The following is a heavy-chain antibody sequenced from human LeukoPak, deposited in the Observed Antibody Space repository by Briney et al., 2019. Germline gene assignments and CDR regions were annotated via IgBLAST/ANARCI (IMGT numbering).Heavy chain of an antibody. V-gene: IGHV4-34*01. J-gene: IGHJ3*02. D-gene: IGHD3-10*01. CDR2: INHSGST. CDR3: AREPYYYGSGSYYKSFDI. Sequence: PSETLSLTCAVYGGSFSGYYWSWIRQPPGKGLEWIGEINHSGSTNYNPSLKSRVTISVDTSKNQFSLKLSSVTAADTAVYYCAREPYYYGSGSYYKSFDIWGQGTMVTVTA. CDR1: GGSFSGYY.